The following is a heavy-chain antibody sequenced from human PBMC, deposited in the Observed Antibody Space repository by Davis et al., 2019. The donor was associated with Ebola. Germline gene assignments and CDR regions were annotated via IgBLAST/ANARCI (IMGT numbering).Heavy chain of an antibody. J-gene: IGHJ5*02. V-gene: IGHV3-23*01. CDR1: GFTFSSYA. CDR3: AKDPGSSSWNRVGWFDP. Sequence: GESLKISCAASGFTFSSYAMSWVRQAPGKGLEWVSAISGSGGSTYYADSVKGRFTISRDNSKNTLYLQMNSLRAEDTAVYYCAKDPGSSSWNRVGWFDPWGQGTLVTVSS. CDR2: ISGSGGST. D-gene: IGHD6-13*01.